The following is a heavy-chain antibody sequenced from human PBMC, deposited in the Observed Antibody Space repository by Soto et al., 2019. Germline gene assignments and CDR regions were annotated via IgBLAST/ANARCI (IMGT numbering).Heavy chain of an antibody. CDR3: AAESGSTTYYYGMDV. V-gene: IGHV1-58*01. CDR1: GFTFTSSA. Sequence: SVKVSCKASGFTFTSSAVQWVRQARGQRLEWIGWIVVGSGNTNYAQKFQERVTITRDMSTSTAYMELSSLRSEDTAVYYCAAESGSTTYYYGMDVWGQGTTVTVSS. D-gene: IGHD1-26*01. CDR2: IVVGSGNT. J-gene: IGHJ6*02.